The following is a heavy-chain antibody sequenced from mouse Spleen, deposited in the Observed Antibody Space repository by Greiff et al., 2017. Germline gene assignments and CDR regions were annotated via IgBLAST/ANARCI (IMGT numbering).Heavy chain of an antibody. V-gene: IGHV1-50*01. CDR1: GYTFTSYW. D-gene: IGHD6-1*01. CDR2: IDPSDSYT. J-gene: IGHJ4*01. CDR3: ARFTMPEGYYAMDY. Sequence: QVQLQQPGAELVKPGASVKLSCKASGYTFTSYWMQWVKQRPGQGLEWIGEIDPSDSYTNYNQKFKGKATLTVDTSSSTAYMQLSSLTSEDSAVYYCARFTMPEGYYAMDYWGQGTSVTVSS.